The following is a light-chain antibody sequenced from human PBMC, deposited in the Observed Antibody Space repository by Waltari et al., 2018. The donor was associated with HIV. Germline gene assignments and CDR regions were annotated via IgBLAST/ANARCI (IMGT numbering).Light chain of an antibody. V-gene: IGLV1-44*01. CDR2: NNN. J-gene: IGLJ2*01. CDR3: AEWDDSLSVRV. CDR1: SSNIGSNS. Sequence: QSVLTQPPSASGTPGQRVTFCCSCSSSNIGSNSVKWYQQRPGKAPKLLIHNNNERPSGVPSRFSGSRSGTAASLAISGLQSEDEADYYCAEWDDSLSVRVFGGGTKLTVL.